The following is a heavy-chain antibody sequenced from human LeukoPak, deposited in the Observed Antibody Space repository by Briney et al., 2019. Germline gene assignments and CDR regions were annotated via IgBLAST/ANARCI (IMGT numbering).Heavy chain of an antibody. CDR1: GFTFSNAW. CDR2: IKSKTDGGTT. CDR3: TTLQYYDFWSGDYDAFDI. Sequence: GGSLRLSCAASGFTFSNAWMSWVRQAPGKGLEWVGRIKSKTDGGTTDYAAPVKGRFTISRDDSKNTLYLQMNSLKTEDTAVYYCTTLQYYDFWSGDYDAFDIWGQGTMVTVSS. J-gene: IGHJ3*02. V-gene: IGHV3-15*01. D-gene: IGHD3-3*01.